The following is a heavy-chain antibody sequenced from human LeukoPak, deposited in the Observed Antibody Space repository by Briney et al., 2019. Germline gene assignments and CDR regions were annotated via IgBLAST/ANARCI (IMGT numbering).Heavy chain of an antibody. CDR3: ARGLRYCSGGSCLYFDY. V-gene: IGHV4-39*07. CDR1: GDSITSGTYF. J-gene: IGHJ4*02. D-gene: IGHD2-15*01. Sequence: SETLSLTCTVSGDSITSGTYFWGWIRQPPGKGLEWIGSMSRTGSTYYNPSLKSRVTISVDTSKNQFSLKLSSVTAADTAVYYCARGLRYCSGGSCLYFDYWGQGTLVTVSS. CDR2: MSRTGST.